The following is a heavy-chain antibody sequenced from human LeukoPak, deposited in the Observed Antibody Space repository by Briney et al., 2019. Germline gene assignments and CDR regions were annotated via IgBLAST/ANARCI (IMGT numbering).Heavy chain of an antibody. Sequence: SETLSLTCTVSGGSISSYYWSWIRQPPGEGLEWIGYIYYSGSTNYNPSLKSRVTISVDTSKNQFSLKLSSVTAADTAVYYCARYLPLGAFISGTNDALDLWGQGTTVTVS. D-gene: IGHD1-7*01. CDR1: GGSISSYY. CDR3: ARYLPLGAFISGTNDALDL. CDR2: IYYSGST. V-gene: IGHV4-59*01. J-gene: IGHJ3*01.